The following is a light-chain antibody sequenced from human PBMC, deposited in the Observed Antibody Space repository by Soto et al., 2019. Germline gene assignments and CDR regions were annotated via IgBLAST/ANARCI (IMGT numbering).Light chain of an antibody. CDR3: SSYTAASTLDVV. Sequence: QSVLTQPASVSGSPGQSITISCTGISSDGNSVSWYQQHPGKAPKLIIYEVTNRPSGVSNRFSGSKSDYTASLTISGLQAEDEADYYCSSYTAASTLDVVFGGGTK. V-gene: IGLV2-14*01. CDR1: SSDGNS. J-gene: IGLJ2*01. CDR2: EVT.